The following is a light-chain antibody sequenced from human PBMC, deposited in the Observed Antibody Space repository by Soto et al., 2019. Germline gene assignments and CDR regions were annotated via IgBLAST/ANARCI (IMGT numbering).Light chain of an antibody. V-gene: IGKV1-5*03. CDR3: QQYNSYSSKT. Sequence: DIQMTQSPSTLSASVGDRVTITCRASQSISSWLAWYQQKPGKAPKLLIYKASSLESGVPSRFSGSGSGTEFTLTISSLQPDDFATYYCQQYNSYSSKTFGQGTKVDIK. CDR2: KAS. CDR1: QSISSW. J-gene: IGKJ1*01.